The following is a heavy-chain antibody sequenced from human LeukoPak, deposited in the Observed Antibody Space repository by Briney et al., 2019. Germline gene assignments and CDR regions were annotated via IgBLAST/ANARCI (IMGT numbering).Heavy chain of an antibody. CDR3: AKEDDAVAGTSGLDAFDI. Sequence: AGGSLRLSCAASGFTFSSYGMHWVRQAPGKGLEWVAVISYDGSNKYYADSVKGRFTISRDNSKNTLYLQMNSLRAEDTAVYYCAKEDDAVAGTSGLDAFDIWGQGTMVTVSS. CDR2: ISYDGSNK. D-gene: IGHD6-19*01. CDR1: GFTFSSYG. V-gene: IGHV3-30*18. J-gene: IGHJ3*02.